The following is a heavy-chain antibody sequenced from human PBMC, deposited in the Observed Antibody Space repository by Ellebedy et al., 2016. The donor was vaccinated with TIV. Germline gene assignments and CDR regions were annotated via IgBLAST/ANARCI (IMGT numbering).Heavy chain of an antibody. Sequence: GSLRLSCAVSGVSITSHFWTWIRQPAGGGLEWIGRLHPSGTPNCNPSLKSRVIMSRDTSKDQFSLKLSSVTAADTAVYYCARHGPQWFDAFDLWGQGTLVTVSS. CDR2: LHPSGTP. J-gene: IGHJ3*01. CDR3: ARHGPQWFDAFDL. V-gene: IGHV4-4*07. CDR1: GVSITSHF. D-gene: IGHD3-22*01.